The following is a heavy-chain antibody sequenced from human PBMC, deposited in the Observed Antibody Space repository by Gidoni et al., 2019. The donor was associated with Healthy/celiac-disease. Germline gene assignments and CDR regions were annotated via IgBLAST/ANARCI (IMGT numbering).Heavy chain of an antibody. V-gene: IGHV1-69*01. J-gene: IGHJ4*02. CDR3: ARDPDYYYDSSGYLVY. CDR2: IIPIFGTA. Sequence: QVQLVQSGAEVQKPGSSVKVACKASGGTFSSYAISWVRQAPGQGLEWMGGIIPIFGTANYAQKFQGRVTITADESTSTAYMELSFLRSEDTAVYYCARDPDYYYDSSGYLVYWGQGTLVTVSS. D-gene: IGHD3-22*01. CDR1: GGTFSSYA.